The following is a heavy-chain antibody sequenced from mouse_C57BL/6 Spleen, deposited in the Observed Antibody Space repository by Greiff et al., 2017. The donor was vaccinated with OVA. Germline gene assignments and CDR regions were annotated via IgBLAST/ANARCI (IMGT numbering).Heavy chain of an antibody. CDR3: ARDYGSSYYFDY. Sequence: QVHVKQSGAELARPGASVKMSCKASGYTFTSYTMHWVKQRPGQGLEWIGYINPSSGYTKYNQKFKDKATLTADKSSSTAYMQLSSLTSEDSAVYYCARDYGSSYYFDYWGQGTTLTVSS. V-gene: IGHV1-4*01. CDR2: INPSSGYT. D-gene: IGHD1-1*01. CDR1: GYTFTSYT. J-gene: IGHJ2*01.